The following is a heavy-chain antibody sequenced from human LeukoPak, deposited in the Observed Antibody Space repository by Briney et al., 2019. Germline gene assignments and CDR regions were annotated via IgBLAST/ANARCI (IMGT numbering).Heavy chain of an antibody. J-gene: IGHJ4*02. CDR2: INPNSGGT. Sequence: WASVKVSCKASGYTFTGYYMHWVRQAPGQGLEWMGRINPNSGGTNYAQKFQGRLTITRDTSASTAYMELSSLRSEDTAVYYCARNKWGDYDFDYWGQGTLVTVSS. CDR3: ARNKWGDYDFDY. V-gene: IGHV1-2*06. D-gene: IGHD4-17*01. CDR1: GYTFTGYY.